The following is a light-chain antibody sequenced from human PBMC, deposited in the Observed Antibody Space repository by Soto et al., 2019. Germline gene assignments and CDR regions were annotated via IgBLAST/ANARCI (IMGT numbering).Light chain of an antibody. CDR3: QQYNNWPPYT. CDR1: QSVSSN. Sequence: IVMTQSPATLSVSPGERATLSCRASQSVSSNLAWYQQKPGQAPRLLIYDVSTRATGIPARFSGSGSGTEFTLTISSLQSEDFAVYYCQQYNNWPPYTFGQGTKLEIK. J-gene: IGKJ2*01. V-gene: IGKV3-15*01. CDR2: DVS.